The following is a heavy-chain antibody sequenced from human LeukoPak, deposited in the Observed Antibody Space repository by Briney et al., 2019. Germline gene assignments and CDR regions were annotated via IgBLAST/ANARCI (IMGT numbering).Heavy chain of an antibody. V-gene: IGHV4-59*01. CDR3: ARLGDPDDAFDI. CDR1: GGSISSYY. CDR2: IYYSGST. Sequence: PSETLSLTCTVSGGSISSYYWSWIRQPPGKGLEWIGYIYYSGSTNYNPSLKSRVTISVDTSKNQFSLKLSSVTAADTAVYYCARLGDPDDAFDIWGQGTMVTVSS. J-gene: IGHJ3*02. D-gene: IGHD3-10*01.